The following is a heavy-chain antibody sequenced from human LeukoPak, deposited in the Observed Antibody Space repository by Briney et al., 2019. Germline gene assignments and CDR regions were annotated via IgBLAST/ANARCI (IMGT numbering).Heavy chain of an antibody. CDR3: ARGDFDFLTGLGNGMDV. J-gene: IGHJ6*02. CDR2: IWYGGSQK. Sequence: GGSQRLSCAASGFTHSDYGIHWAREATGKGLEWVAVIWYGGSQKYYTDSVKGRFTIPRDNSKNTLFLQMNSLRAEDTALYFCARGDFDFLTGLGNGMDVWGQGTTVIVS. V-gene: IGHV3-33*01. D-gene: IGHD3-9*01. CDR1: GFTHSDYG.